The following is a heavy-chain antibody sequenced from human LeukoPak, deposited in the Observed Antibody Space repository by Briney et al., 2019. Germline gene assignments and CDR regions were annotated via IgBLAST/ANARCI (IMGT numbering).Heavy chain of an antibody. CDR2: ITNDGGKT. J-gene: IGHJ6*02. CDR1: GFAFHAFD. CDR3: TTWAFYHGLDV. V-gene: IGHV3-43*02. D-gene: IGHD4-17*01. Sequence: PRGSLRLSCAASGFAFHAFDMYWVRQAPGKGLEWVSRITNDGGKTYYADSVRGRFTISRDNSQSSLYLQMNSLRTDDAALYYCTTWAFYHGLDVWGQGTTVTVSS.